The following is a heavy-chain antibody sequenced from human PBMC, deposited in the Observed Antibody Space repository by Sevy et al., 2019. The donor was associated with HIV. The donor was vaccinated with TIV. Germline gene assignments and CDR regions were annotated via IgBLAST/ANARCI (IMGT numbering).Heavy chain of an antibody. J-gene: IGHJ6*02. CDR3: ARHEEAVRGVHTYYYYYGMDV. CDR1: GYSFTSYW. CDR2: INPGDSDT. V-gene: IGHV5-51*01. D-gene: IGHD3-10*01. Sequence: GESLKISCKGSGYSFTSYWIGWVRQMPGKGLEWMGIINPGDSDTRYSPSFQGQVTISADKSISTAYLQWSSLKASDIAMYYCARHEEAVRGVHTYYYYYGMDVWGQGTTVTVSS.